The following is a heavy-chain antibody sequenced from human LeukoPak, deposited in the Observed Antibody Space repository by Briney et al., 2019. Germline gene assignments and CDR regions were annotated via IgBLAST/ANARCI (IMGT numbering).Heavy chain of an antibody. J-gene: IGHJ4*02. Sequence: SETLSLTCTVSGGSISSSSYYWGWLRQPPGKGLGWIGSIYYSGSTYYNPSLKSRVTISVDTSKNQFSLKLSSVTAADTAVYYCARRVDYFDYWGQGTLVTVSS. CDR2: IYYSGST. D-gene: IGHD3-3*01. CDR1: GGSISSSSYY. V-gene: IGHV4-39*01. CDR3: ARRVDYFDY.